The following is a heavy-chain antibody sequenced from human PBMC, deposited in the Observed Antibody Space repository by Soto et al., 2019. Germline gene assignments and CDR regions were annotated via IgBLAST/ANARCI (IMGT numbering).Heavy chain of an antibody. V-gene: IGHV4-59*12. D-gene: IGHD3-3*01. CDR2: IYYSGSA. CDR3: ARERVLRFLEWNIDY. Sequence: SETLSLTCTVSGGSISSYYWSWIRQPPGKGLEWIGYIYYSGSANYNPSLKSRVTISVDTSKNQFSLKLSSVTAADTAVYYCARERVLRFLEWNIDYWGQGTLVTVSS. J-gene: IGHJ4*02. CDR1: GGSISSYY.